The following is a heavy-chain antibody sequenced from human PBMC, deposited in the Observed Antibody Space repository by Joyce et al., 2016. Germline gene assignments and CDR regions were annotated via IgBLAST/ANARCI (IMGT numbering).Heavy chain of an antibody. CDR1: GGSISSYY. D-gene: IGHD3-3*01. CDR3: ARGNDYDYWSGYEAHYFDY. Sequence: QVQLQESGPGLVKPSETLSLSCTVSGGSISSYYWSWIRQPPGKGLEWIGYINHRGRTNYNPSLKSRVTISGETSKNEFSLKMTSVTAADTAVYYCARGNDYDYWSGYEAHYFDYWGQGTLVTVSS. V-gene: IGHV4-59*01. CDR2: INHRGRT. J-gene: IGHJ4*02.